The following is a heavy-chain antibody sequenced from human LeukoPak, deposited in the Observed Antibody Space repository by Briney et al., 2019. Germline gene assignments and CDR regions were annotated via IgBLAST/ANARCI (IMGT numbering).Heavy chain of an antibody. CDR2: IWYDGSNK. CDR1: GFTFSSYD. CDR3: ATTYSAYCSSTSCYGRFDY. J-gene: IGHJ4*02. V-gene: IGHV3-33*01. Sequence: PGRXLRLSCAASGFTFSSYDMHWVRQASGKGLEWVAVIWYDGSNKYYADSVKGRFTISRDNSKNTLYLQMNSLRAEDTAVYYCATTYSAYCSSTSCYGRFDYWGQGTLVTVSS. D-gene: IGHD2-2*01.